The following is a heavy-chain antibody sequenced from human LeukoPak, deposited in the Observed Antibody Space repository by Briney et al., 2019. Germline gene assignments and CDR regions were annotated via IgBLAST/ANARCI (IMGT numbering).Heavy chain of an antibody. Sequence: SVKVSCKASGYTFTSYGISWVRQAPGQGLEWMGWIIPIFGTANYAQKFQGRVTITADESTSTAYMELSSLRSEDTAVYYCARDIADCSSTSCSGDYWGQGTLVTVSS. CDR1: GYTFTSYG. D-gene: IGHD2-2*01. CDR2: IIPIFGTA. CDR3: ARDIADCSSTSCSGDY. J-gene: IGHJ4*02. V-gene: IGHV1-69*13.